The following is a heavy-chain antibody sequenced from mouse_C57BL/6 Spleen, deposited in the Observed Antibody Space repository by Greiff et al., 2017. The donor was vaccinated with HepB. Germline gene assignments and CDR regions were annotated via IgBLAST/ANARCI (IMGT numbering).Heavy chain of an antibody. V-gene: IGHV1-76*01. Sequence: VQLQQSGAELVRPGASVKLSCKASGYTFTDYYINWVKQRPGQGLEWIARIYPGSGNTYYNEKFKGKATLTAEKSSSTAYMQLSSLTSEDSAVYFCARSSLYYGSSLFDYWGQGTTLTVSS. J-gene: IGHJ2*01. CDR1: GYTFTDYY. CDR3: ARSSLYYGSSLFDY. CDR2: IYPGSGNT. D-gene: IGHD1-1*01.